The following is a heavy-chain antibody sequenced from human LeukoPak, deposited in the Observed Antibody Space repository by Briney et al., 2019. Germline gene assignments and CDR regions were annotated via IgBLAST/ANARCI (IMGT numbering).Heavy chain of an antibody. CDR3: ARDEGILGSHF. Sequence: ASVKVSCKTSGGTFSSYGIVWVRQAPGQGLEWLGRIIPVFNIANYARKFQGRVSITADKSTITAYMELTSLTSEDTAVYFCARDEGILGSHFWGQGTLVTVSS. CDR2: IIPVFNIA. CDR1: GGTFSSYG. D-gene: IGHD3-16*01. J-gene: IGHJ4*02. V-gene: IGHV1-69*04.